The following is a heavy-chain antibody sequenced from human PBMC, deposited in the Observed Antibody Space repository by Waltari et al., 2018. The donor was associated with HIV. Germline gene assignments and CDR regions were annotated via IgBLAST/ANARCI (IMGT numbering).Heavy chain of an antibody. D-gene: IGHD3-10*01. V-gene: IGHV3-7*01. Sequence: EVQLVESGGGLVQPGGSLRLSCAASGFTFSSYWMSWVRQAPGKGLEGVANIKQDGSEKYDVDSVKGRFTISRDNAKNSLYLQMNSLRAEDTAVYYCASCTMEAFDYWGQGTLVTVSS. CDR2: IKQDGSEK. CDR1: GFTFSSYW. J-gene: IGHJ4*02. CDR3: ASCTMEAFDY.